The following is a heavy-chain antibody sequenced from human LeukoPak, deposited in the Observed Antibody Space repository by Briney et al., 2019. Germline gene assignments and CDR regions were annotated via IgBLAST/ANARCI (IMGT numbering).Heavy chain of an antibody. CDR3: ARYSSSWHYFDY. CDR1: GGSISSYY. CDR2: IYYSGSA. D-gene: IGHD6-13*01. V-gene: IGHV4-59*08. Sequence: SETLSLTCTVSGGSISSYYWSWIRQPPGKGLEWIGYIYYSGSANYNPSLKSRVTISVDTSKNQFSLKLSSVTAADTAVYYCARYSSSWHYFDYWGQGTLVTVSS. J-gene: IGHJ4*02.